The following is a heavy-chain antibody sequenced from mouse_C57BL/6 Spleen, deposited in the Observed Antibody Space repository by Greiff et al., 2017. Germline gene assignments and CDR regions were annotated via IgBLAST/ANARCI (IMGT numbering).Heavy chain of an antibody. D-gene: IGHD1-1*01. CDR3: ARDQPITTVVGSYYAMDY. CDR1: GYSITSGYY. V-gene: IGHV3-6*01. CDR2: ISYDGSN. J-gene: IGHJ4*01. Sequence: EVKLMESGPGLVKPSQSLSLTCSVTGYSITSGYYWNWIRQFPGNKLEWMGYISYDGSNNYNPSLKNRISITRDTSKNQFFLKLNSVTTEDTATYYCARDQPITTVVGSYYAMDYWGQGTSVTVSS.